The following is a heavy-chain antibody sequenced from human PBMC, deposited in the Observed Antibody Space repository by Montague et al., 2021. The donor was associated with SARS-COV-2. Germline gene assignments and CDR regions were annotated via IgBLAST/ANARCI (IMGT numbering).Heavy chain of an antibody. CDR3: ARDRWDRNGVDV. J-gene: IGHJ6*02. V-gene: IGHV3-48*02. Sequence: SLRLSCAASGSTFSSYSMNWVRQAPGKGLEWVSYISSSSSTIYYADPVKGRFTISRDNAKNSLYLQMNSLRDEDTAVYYCARDRWDRNGVDVWGQGTTVTVSS. D-gene: IGHD5-24*01. CDR2: ISSSSSTI. CDR1: GSTFSSYS.